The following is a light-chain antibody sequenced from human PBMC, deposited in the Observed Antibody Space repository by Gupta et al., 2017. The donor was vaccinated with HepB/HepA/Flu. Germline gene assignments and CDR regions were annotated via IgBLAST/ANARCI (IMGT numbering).Light chain of an antibody. CDR3: QQYKTWPPLT. CDR1: QSVGSS. V-gene: IGKV3-15*01. Sequence: VMTQSPVTLSVSPGGKATLSCRASQSVGSSLAWYQQKPGQAPRLLIYDVSTRATDIPARFSGSGSGTEFTLTISSLQSEDSAVYYCQQYKTWPPLTFGGGTKAEIK. CDR2: DVS. J-gene: IGKJ4*01.